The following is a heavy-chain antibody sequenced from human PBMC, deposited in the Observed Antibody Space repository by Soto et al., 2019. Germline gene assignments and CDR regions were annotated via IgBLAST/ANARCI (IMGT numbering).Heavy chain of an antibody. CDR1: GFTFSSYG. CDR2: ISHDGTDR. Sequence: QVELVESGGGVVQPGRSLRLSCEASGFTFSSYGMHWVRQAPGKGLEWVAAISHDGTDRYYANSVKGRFTISRDNSKNTLYLQMKSLRSEDTAIYYCPKGTAVAYQWFDPWGQGTLVTVSS. D-gene: IGHD6-19*01. J-gene: IGHJ5*02. V-gene: IGHV3-30*18. CDR3: PKGTAVAYQWFDP.